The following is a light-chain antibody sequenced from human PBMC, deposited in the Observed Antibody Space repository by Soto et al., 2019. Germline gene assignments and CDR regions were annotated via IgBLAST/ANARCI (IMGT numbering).Light chain of an antibody. J-gene: IGKJ4*01. V-gene: IGKV3D-15*01. CDR1: QSVDSN. CDR3: QQYNDWPLT. CDR2: GAS. Sequence: EIVMTQYPATLSVSPGDGATLSCRASQSVDSNLAWYQQKPGQTPRLLIYGASTRPTGIPARFSGSGSGTEVTLTIISLQSEDSAVYYCQQYNDWPLTFGGGTKVEIK.